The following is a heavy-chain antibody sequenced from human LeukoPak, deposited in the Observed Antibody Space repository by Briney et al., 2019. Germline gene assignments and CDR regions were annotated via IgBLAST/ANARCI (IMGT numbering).Heavy chain of an antibody. CDR1: GGSISSSSHS. Sequence: SETLSLTCTASGGSISSSSHSWGWIRQPPGKGLEWTGSIYYTGTTYYNPSLKSRVTISVDTSKNQFSPKLNSVTAADTAVYYCAQSLGSSNWIGNWFDPWGQGTLVTVSS. D-gene: IGHD6-13*01. CDR2: IYYTGTT. J-gene: IGHJ5*02. CDR3: AQSLGSSNWIGNWFDP. V-gene: IGHV4-39*01.